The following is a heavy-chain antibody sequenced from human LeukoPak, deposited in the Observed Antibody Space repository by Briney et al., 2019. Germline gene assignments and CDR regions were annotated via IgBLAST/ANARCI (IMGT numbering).Heavy chain of an antibody. D-gene: IGHD6-13*01. Sequence: GGSLRLSCAASGFTFSSYGMHWVRQAPGKRLEWVAFIRYDGSNKYYADSVKGRFTISRDNSKNTLYLQMNSLRAEDTAVYYCAKGHESWSSFDYWGQGTLVTVSS. V-gene: IGHV3-30*02. CDR1: GFTFSSYG. CDR2: IRYDGSNK. CDR3: AKGHESWSSFDY. J-gene: IGHJ4*02.